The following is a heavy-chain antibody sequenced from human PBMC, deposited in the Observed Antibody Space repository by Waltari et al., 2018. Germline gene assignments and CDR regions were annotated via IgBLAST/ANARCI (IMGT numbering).Heavy chain of an antibody. D-gene: IGHD6-19*01. CDR2: IYSGGST. J-gene: IGHJ4*02. V-gene: IGHV3-53*01. Sequence: ELQLVESGGGLIQPGGSLRLSYAASGFTVSSHYLGWAPQAPGKGLEWVSVIYSGGSTYYADSVKGRFTISRDNSKNTLYLQMNSLRAEDTAVYYCASAVAGPGGYYFDYWGQGTLVTVSS. CDR3: ASAVAGPGGYYFDY. CDR1: GFTVSSHY.